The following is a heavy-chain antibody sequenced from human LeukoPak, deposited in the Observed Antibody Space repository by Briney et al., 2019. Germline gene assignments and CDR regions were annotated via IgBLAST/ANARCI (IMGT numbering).Heavy chain of an antibody. CDR2: IRSKAYGETA. V-gene: IGHV3-49*01. Sequence: GGSLRLSCTASGFTFCDYAMSWIRQAPGKGLEWVGFIRSKAYGETADYTASVKGRFTISRDDSKASAYLQINSLKTEATAVYHCTRDRGAYNLYDYWGQGTLVTVSS. D-gene: IGHD1-1*01. CDR3: TRDRGAYNLYDY. CDR1: GFTFCDYA. J-gene: IGHJ4*02.